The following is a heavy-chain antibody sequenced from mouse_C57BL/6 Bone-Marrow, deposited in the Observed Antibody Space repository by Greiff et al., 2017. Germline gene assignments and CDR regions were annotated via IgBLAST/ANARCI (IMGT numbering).Heavy chain of an antibody. CDR2: IDPSDSYT. V-gene: IGHV1-69*01. Sequence: VQLQQPGAELVMPGASVKLSCKASGYTFTSYWMHWVKQRPGQGLEWIGEIDPSDSYTNYNQKFTGKSTLTVDKSSRPASLQLSRLTSEDAAVYSCARESFANWEGDWCIDVWDTGTAVTVSS. D-gene: IGHD4-1*01. CDR3: ARESFANWEGDWCIDV. CDR1: GYTFTSYW. J-gene: IGHJ1*03.